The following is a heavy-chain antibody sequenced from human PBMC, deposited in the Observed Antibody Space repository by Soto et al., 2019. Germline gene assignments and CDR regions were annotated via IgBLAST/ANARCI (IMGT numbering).Heavy chain of an antibody. CDR2: ISAYNGNT. J-gene: IGHJ4*02. CDR3: ATQDGIVGEKGGFDY. Sequence: QVQLVQSGAEVKKPGASVKVSCKASGYTFTSYGISWVRQAPGQGLEWMGWISAYNGNTNYAQKLQGRVTMTTGTSTSTAYMELRSRRSDDTAVYYCATQDGIVGEKGGFDYWGQGTLVTVSS. D-gene: IGHD1-26*01. V-gene: IGHV1-18*01. CDR1: GYTFTSYG.